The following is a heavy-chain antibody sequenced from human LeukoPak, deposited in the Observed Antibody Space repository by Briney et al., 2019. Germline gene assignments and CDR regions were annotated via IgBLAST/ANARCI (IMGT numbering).Heavy chain of an antibody. D-gene: IGHD2-15*01. CDR1: GLAFSAYK. CDR2: ISTDGYTT. J-gene: IGHJ1*01. CDR3: VVGGSPGY. V-gene: IGHV3-74*01. Sequence: GGSMRLSCAVSGLAFSAYKMHWVRQAPRKGLVWVSRISTDGYTTDYADFVQGRFTASRDNTKNTWSLEMNSLRAEDTAVYYCVVGGSPGYWGQGTLVTVSS.